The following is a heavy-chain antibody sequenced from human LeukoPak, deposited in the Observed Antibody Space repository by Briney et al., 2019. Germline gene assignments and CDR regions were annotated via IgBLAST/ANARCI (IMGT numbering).Heavy chain of an antibody. D-gene: IGHD3-22*01. V-gene: IGHV3-20*04. J-gene: IGHJ4*02. CDR1: GFNFDDYV. Sequence: PGGSLRLSCAASGFNFDDYVMNWVRQAPGKGLEWVSGINWNGGSRGYADSVKGRFTISRDNAKNSLYLQMNSLRAEDTAVYYCARRAGDYSHPYDYWGQGTLVTVSS. CDR2: INWNGGSR. CDR3: ARRAGDYSHPYDY.